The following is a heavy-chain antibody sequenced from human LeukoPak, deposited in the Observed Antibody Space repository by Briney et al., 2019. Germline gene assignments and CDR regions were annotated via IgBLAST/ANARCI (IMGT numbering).Heavy chain of an antibody. CDR1: GYTFTSYA. D-gene: IGHD4-17*01. CDR3: ARGRITRLTTVTTGWFDP. V-gene: IGHV1-3*01. CDR2: INAGNGNT. Sequence: PGASVKVSCKASGYTFTSYAMHWVRQAPGQRLEWMGWINAGNGNTKYSQKFQGRVTITGDTSASTAYMELSSLRSEDTAVYYCARGRITRLTTVTTGWFDPWGQGTLVTVSS. J-gene: IGHJ5*02.